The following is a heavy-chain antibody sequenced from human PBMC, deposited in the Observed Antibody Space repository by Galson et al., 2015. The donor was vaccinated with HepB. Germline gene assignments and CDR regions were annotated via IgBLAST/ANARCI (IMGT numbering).Heavy chain of an antibody. CDR1: GFTFTNYG. CDR3: ARDGGAASGTWYYFNF. D-gene: IGHD6-13*01. CDR2: IWFDGSKT. J-gene: IGHJ4*02. Sequence: SLRLSCAASGFTFTNYGIHWVRQAPGAGLEWVAVIWFDGSKTNYAESVKGRFSISSDNSKNTETLQMKSLRAEDTAIYYCARDGGAASGTWYYFNFWGQGTLVSVSS. V-gene: IGHV3-33*01.